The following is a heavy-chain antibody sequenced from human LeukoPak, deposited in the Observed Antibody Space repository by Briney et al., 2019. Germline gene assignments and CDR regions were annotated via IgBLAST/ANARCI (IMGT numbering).Heavy chain of an antibody. CDR1: GGTFSSYV. CDR3: ASYDYYDSSGYYPFGY. Sequence: SVKVSCKASGGTFSSYVISWVRQAPGQGLEWMGRIIPIFGTANYAQKFQGRDTITTDESTSTAYMELSSLRSEDTAVYYCASYDYYDSSGYYPFGYWGQGTLVTVSS. CDR2: IIPIFGTA. D-gene: IGHD3-22*01. V-gene: IGHV1-69*05. J-gene: IGHJ4*02.